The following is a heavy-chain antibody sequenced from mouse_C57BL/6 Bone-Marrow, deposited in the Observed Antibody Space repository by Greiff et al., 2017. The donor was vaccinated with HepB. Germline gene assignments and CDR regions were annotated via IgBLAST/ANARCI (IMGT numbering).Heavy chain of an antibody. CDR1: GFTFSDYG. CDR3: ARPFYYGTSYYAMDY. D-gene: IGHD1-1*01. V-gene: IGHV5-17*01. CDR2: ISSGSSTI. Sequence: EVQLQESGGGLVKPGGSLKLSCAASGFTFSDYGMHWVRQAPEKGLEWVAYISSGSSTIYYADTVKGRFTISRDNAKNTLFLQMTSLRSEDTAMYYCARPFYYGTSYYAMDYWGQGTSVTVSS. J-gene: IGHJ4*01.